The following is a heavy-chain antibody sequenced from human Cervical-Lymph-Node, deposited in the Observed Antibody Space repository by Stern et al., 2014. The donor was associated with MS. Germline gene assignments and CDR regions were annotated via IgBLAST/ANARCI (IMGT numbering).Heavy chain of an antibody. D-gene: IGHD4-17*01. CDR2: IYWDDEK. CDR1: GFALRNSGVS. J-gene: IGHJ3*02. Sequence: QVTLRESGPTLVKATQPLTLTCTFSGFALRNSGVSVAWIRQPPGKALEXLAVIYWDDEKRYSPSLKSRLSITKDASESQVVLTMTNMDPVDTATYYCTHSLHGDYYDAFDTWGKGTMVTVSS. CDR3: THSLHGDYYDAFDT. V-gene: IGHV2-5*02.